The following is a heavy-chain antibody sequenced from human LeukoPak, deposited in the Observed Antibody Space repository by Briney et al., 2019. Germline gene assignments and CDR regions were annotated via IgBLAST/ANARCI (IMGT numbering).Heavy chain of an antibody. J-gene: IGHJ4*02. V-gene: IGHV3-7*01. CDR1: GFSFSTSW. CDR3: ARLSTSVAGGDH. Sequence: GGSLRLSCTASGFSFSTSWMSWVRQTPGKGLEWVANIKKDGSEEYYVDSVKTRFTISRDNAKNSLYLQLNSLIVEDTTVYYCARLSTSVAGGDHWGQGTLVTVSS. D-gene: IGHD6-19*01. CDR2: IKKDGSEE.